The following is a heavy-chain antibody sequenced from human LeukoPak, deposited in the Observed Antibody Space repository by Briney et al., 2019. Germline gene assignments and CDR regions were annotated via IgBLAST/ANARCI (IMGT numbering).Heavy chain of an antibody. D-gene: IGHD1-20*01. J-gene: IGHJ3*02. CDR1: GFTSTSYA. CDR3: AKDRVRYNWGYFENGVFDI. Sequence: GGSLRLSCAASGFTSTSYAMSWVRQPPGKGLEWVSGITGGGGTRYYADSVKGRFTISRDTSKNTLYLQMNSLRTEDTAVYYCAKDRVRYNWGYFENGVFDIWGHGTMVTVSS. V-gene: IGHV3-23*01. CDR2: ITGGGGTR.